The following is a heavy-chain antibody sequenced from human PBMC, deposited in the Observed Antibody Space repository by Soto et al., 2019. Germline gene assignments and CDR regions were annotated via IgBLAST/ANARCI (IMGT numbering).Heavy chain of an antibody. CDR2: IYYSGST. CDR3: AREYCGGDCYYYYFDY. V-gene: IGHV4-31*03. Sequence: SETLSLTCTVSGGSISSGGYYWSWIRQHPGKGLEWIGYIYYSGSTYYNPSLKSRVTISVDTSKNQFSLKLSSVTAADTAVYYCAREYCGGDCYYYYFDYWGQGTLVTVSS. CDR1: GGSISSGGYY. J-gene: IGHJ4*02. D-gene: IGHD2-21*02.